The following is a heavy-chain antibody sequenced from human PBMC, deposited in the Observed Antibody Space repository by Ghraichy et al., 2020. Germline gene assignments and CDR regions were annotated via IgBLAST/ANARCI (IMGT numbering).Heavy chain of an antibody. J-gene: IGHJ6*02. CDR2: ISVYNGNT. Sequence: ASVKVSCKASGYTFTSYGISWVRQAPGQGLEWMGWISVYNGNTNYAQKLQGRVTMTTDTSTSTAYMELRSLRSDDTAVYYCAREVVAVAGSYGMDVWGQGTTVTVSS. D-gene: IGHD6-19*01. CDR1: GYTFTSYG. CDR3: AREVVAVAGSYGMDV. V-gene: IGHV1-18*01.